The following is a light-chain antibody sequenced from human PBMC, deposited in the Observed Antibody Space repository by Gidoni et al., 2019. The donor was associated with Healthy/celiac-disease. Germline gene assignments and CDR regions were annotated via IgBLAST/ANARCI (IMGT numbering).Light chain of an antibody. CDR1: QSVSSN. Sequence: EIVMTQSQATLSVSPGERATLSCRASQSVSSNLAWYHQKPGQAPRLLIYGASTRATGIPARFSGSGSGTEFTLLISSLQSEDFAVYYCQQYNNWPSITFGQGTRLEIK. V-gene: IGKV3-15*01. CDR2: GAS. CDR3: QQYNNWPSIT. J-gene: IGKJ5*01.